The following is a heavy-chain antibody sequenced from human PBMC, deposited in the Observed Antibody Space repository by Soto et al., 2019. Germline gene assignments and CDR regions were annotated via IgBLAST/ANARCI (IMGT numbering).Heavy chain of an antibody. J-gene: IGHJ5*02. V-gene: IGHV1-2*02. CDR1: GYTFTGYY. Sequence: GASVKVSCKASGYTFTGYYMHWVRQAPGQGLEWMGWINPNSGGTNYAQKFQGRVTMTRDTSISTAYMELSRLRSDDTAVYYCARHGKQITMIVHFDPWGQGTLVTVSS. D-gene: IGHD3-22*01. CDR3: ARHGKQITMIVHFDP. CDR2: INPNSGGT.